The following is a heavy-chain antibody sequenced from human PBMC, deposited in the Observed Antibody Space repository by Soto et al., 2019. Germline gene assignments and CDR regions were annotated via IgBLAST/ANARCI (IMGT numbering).Heavy chain of an antibody. CDR2: INSDGSAT. V-gene: IGHV3-74*01. J-gene: IGHJ3*02. Sequence: EVQLVESGGGLVQPGGSLRLSCAASGFTFRNVWMHWVRQAPGKGLVWVSRINSDGSATDYADSVKGRFTISRDNAKNTLSLQMNSLRAEDTAVYYCAREGDAIDIWGQGTLVTVSS. CDR3: AREGDAIDI. CDR1: GFTFRNVW. D-gene: IGHD3-10*01.